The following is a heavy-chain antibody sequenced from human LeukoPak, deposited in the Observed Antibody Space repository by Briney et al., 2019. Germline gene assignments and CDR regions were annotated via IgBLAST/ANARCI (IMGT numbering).Heavy chain of an antibody. V-gene: IGHV4-39*01. J-gene: IGHJ4*02. CDR2: IYYTGNT. Sequence: SETLSLTCTVSGASIRSSSYYWGWIRQPPGKGLDWIGSIYYTGNTYYNPSLQSRVTISVDTSKNQCSLRLSSVTAADTAVYYCGSMSYYLSSGYDHWGQGTLVTVSS. D-gene: IGHD3-22*01. CDR1: GASIRSSSYY. CDR3: GSMSYYLSSGYDH.